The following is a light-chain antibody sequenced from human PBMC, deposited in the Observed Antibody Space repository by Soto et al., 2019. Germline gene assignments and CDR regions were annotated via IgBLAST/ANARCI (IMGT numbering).Light chain of an antibody. J-gene: IGLJ3*02. Sequence: QSALTQPASVSGSPGQSITISCTGTSSDVGGYKFVSWYQQHPGKAPKLMIYEVSNRPSGVSNRFSGSKSGNTASLTISVRHAEDEADYYCSSYTTLSTRVFGGGTKLTVL. CDR2: EVS. V-gene: IGLV2-14*01. CDR3: SSYTTLSTRV. CDR1: SSDVGGYKF.